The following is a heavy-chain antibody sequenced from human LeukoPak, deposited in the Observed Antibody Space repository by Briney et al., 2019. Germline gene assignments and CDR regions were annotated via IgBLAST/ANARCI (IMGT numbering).Heavy chain of an antibody. CDR2: IRPSNGDT. D-gene: IGHD4-11*01. V-gene: IGHV1-18*01. J-gene: IGHJ4*02. CDR1: GYTFTSHG. CDR3: ARDWPTVIADY. Sequence: ASVKVSCKTSGYTFTSHGISWLRQAPGQGLEWMGWIRPSNGDTKYAEKVQGRLSMTTDTYTTTAYMELRSRRSDDTAVYYCARDWPTVIADYWGQGTLVTVSS.